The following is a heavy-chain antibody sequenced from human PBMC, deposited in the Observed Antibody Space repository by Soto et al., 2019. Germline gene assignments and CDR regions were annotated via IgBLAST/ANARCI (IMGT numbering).Heavy chain of an antibody. CDR1: GGSFSGYF. CDR3: AGGRGRTQLVRNYYYYGMDV. J-gene: IGHJ6*02. D-gene: IGHD6-13*01. CDR2: INHSGST. Sequence: QVQLQQWGAGLLKPSETLSLTCAVYGGSFSGYFWSWVRQPPGKGLEWIGEINHSGSTNYNPSLKSRVTISVDTSKNQFSLKLSSVTAADAAVYYCAGGRGRTQLVRNYYYYGMDVWGQGTTVTVSS. V-gene: IGHV4-34*01.